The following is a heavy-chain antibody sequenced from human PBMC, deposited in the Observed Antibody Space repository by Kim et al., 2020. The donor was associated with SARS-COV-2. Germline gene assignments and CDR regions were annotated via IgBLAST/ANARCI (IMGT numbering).Heavy chain of an antibody. D-gene: IGHD3-22*01. CDR2: ISSSGSTI. Sequence: GGSLRLSCAASGFTFSSYEMNWVRQAPGKGLEWVSYISSSGSTIYYADSVKGRFTISRDNAKNSLYLQMNSLRAEDTAVYYCASIMDSSALVDYWGQGTLVTVSS. J-gene: IGHJ4*02. CDR3: ASIMDSSALVDY. CDR1: GFTFSSYE. V-gene: IGHV3-48*03.